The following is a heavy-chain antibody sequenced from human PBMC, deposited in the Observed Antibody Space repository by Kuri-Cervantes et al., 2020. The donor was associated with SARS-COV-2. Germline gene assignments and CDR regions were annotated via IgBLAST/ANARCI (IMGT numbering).Heavy chain of an antibody. CDR1: GFTFSSYA. Sequence: GESLKISCAASGFTFSSYAMHWVRQAPGKGLVWVSRINPDGSYTNNADSVKGRFTISRDNSKNTLYLQMNSLRAEDTAVYYCAREVDSSSWNEYYFDYWGQGTLVTVSS. J-gene: IGHJ4*02. CDR3: AREVDSSSWNEYYFDY. V-gene: IGHV3-74*01. CDR2: INPDGSYT. D-gene: IGHD6-13*01.